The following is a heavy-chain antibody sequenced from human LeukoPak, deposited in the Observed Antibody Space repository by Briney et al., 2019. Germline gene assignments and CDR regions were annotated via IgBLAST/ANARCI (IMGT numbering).Heavy chain of an antibody. CDR1: GVSISSGSYY. V-gene: IGHV4-61*02. CDR2: IYTSGST. J-gene: IGHJ3*02. Sequence: SQTLSLTCTVSGVSISSGSYYWSWLRQPAGKGPEWIGRIYTSGSTNYNPSLQRRITISVDTSKNQFSLKLSSVTAADTAVYYCARDGQFVAFEIWGQGTMVTVSS. CDR3: ARDGQFVAFEI. D-gene: IGHD3-16*01.